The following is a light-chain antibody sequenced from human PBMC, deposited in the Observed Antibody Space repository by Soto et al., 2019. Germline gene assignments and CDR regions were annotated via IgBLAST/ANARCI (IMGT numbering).Light chain of an antibody. Sequence: EIVMTQSPATLSLSPGERATLSCRASQSVGKYLVWYQQKPGQAPRLLIYDASNRATGIPDRFSGSGSGTDFTLTISRLEPEDFAVYYCQQYGSSPLTFGGGTKVDIK. J-gene: IGKJ4*01. CDR3: QQYGSSPLT. V-gene: IGKV3-20*01. CDR1: QSVGKY. CDR2: DAS.